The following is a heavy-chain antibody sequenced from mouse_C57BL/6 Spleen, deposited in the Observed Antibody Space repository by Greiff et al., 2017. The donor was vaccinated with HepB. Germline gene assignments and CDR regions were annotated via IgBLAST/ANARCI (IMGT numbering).Heavy chain of an antibody. V-gene: IGHV5-4*03. J-gene: IGHJ4*01. Sequence: EVMLVESGGGLVKPGGSLKLSCAASGFTFSSYAMSWVRQTPEKRLDWVATISDDGSYTYYPDNVKGRFTISRDNAKNKLYLQMSHLKSEDTAVYYCARGNSNYVMGAMDYWGQGTSVTVSS. CDR1: GFTFSSYA. CDR2: ISDDGSYT. D-gene: IGHD2-5*01. CDR3: ARGNSNYVMGAMDY.